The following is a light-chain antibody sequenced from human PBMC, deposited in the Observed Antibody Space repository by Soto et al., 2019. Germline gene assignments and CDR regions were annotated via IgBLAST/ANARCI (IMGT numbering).Light chain of an antibody. Sequence: EIVMTQSPATLSVSPGEGATLSCRASQSVNINLAWYQEKPGQAPRLLIYGASTRATGIPARLSVSGSGTEFTLTINSLQSGDFAVYYCQQYNNWPLTFGGGTKVEIK. J-gene: IGKJ4*01. V-gene: IGKV3-15*01. CDR3: QQYNNWPLT. CDR2: GAS. CDR1: QSVNIN.